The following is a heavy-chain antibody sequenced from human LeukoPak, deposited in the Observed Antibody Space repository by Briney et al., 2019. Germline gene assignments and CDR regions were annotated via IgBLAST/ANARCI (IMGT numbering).Heavy chain of an antibody. CDR2: INGRGTFI. V-gene: IGHV3-11*04. CDR1: GFTFSDYF. Sequence: PGGSLRLSCAASGFTFSDYFMSWVRQAPGKGLEWLSYINGRGTFIDYAESLKGRITISRDNAQNSLYLQMNSLRVEDTAVYYCARSGREATEIDYWGQGTLVTVSS. D-gene: IGHD1-1*01. CDR3: ARSGREATEIDY. J-gene: IGHJ4*02.